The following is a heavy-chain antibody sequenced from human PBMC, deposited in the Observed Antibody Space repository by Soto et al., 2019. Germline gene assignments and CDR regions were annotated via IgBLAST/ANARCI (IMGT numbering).Heavy chain of an antibody. D-gene: IGHD3-3*01. V-gene: IGHV3-15*01. J-gene: IGHJ6*02. CDR2: IKSKTDGWTT. CDR3: TTDTHSEFWSGYSSYYYYYGMDV. CDR1: GFXFSNAW. Sequence: GXLRLSCASSGFXFSNAWVSWVRHAPGKGLELVGLIKSKTDGWTTDYAAPLKGRLTISRDDSKNTLYLQMNRLKTEDTAVHYCTTDTHSEFWSGYSSYYYYYGMDVWGQGTTCTVSS.